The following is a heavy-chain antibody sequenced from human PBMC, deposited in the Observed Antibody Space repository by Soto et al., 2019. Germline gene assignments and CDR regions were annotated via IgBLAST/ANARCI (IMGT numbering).Heavy chain of an antibody. CDR2: ISSSGSTI. CDR3: ARDISYGYRQPFDY. V-gene: IGHV3-48*03. J-gene: IGHJ4*02. Sequence: PGGSLRLSCAASGFTFSSYEMNWVRQAPGKGLEWVSYISSSGSTIYYADSVKGRFTISRDNAKNSLYLQMTSLRAEDTAVYYCARDISYGYRQPFDYWGQGTLVTVSS. D-gene: IGHD5-18*01. CDR1: GFTFSSYE.